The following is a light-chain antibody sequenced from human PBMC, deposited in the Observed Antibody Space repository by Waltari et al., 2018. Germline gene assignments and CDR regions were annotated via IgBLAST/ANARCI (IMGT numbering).Light chain of an antibody. J-gene: IGKJ3*01. CDR2: WAS. CDR1: QTILYTSNNKNH. CDR3: QQYYSPPFT. Sequence: DIVMTQSPDSLVASLGERATINCQSSQTILYTSNNKNHLAWFQPKRGQPPRLLIYWASTRQSGVPERFSGSGSETDFNLTISSLQAEDVAVYFCQQYYSPPFTFGPGTTVDV. V-gene: IGKV4-1*01.